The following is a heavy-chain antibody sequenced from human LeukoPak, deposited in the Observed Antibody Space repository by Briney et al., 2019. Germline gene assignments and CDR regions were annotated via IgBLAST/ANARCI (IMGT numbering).Heavy chain of an antibody. D-gene: IGHD3-10*01. CDR2: FDPEDGET. CDR3: ATELGYGSGRLYGMDV. CDR1: GYTLTELC. V-gene: IGHV1-24*01. J-gene: IGHJ6*02. Sequence: ASVKLSCKVSGYTLTELCMHWVRQAPGKGLEWMGGFDPEDGETIYAQKFQGRVTMTEDTSTDTAYMELSSLRSEDTAVYYCATELGYGSGRLYGMDVWGQGTTVTVSS.